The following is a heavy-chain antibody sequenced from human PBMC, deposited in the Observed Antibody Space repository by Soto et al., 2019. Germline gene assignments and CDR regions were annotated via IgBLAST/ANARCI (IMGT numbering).Heavy chain of an antibody. V-gene: IGHV3-23*01. Sequence: GGSLRLSCAASGFTFSSYAMSWVRQAPGKGLEWVSAISGSGGSTYYADSVKGRFTISRDNAKNTLYLQMNSLRAEDTAVYYCAKAKYSSGWPNWFDPWGQGTLVTVSS. D-gene: IGHD6-19*01. CDR3: AKAKYSSGWPNWFDP. J-gene: IGHJ5*02. CDR2: ISGSGGST. CDR1: GFTFSSYA.